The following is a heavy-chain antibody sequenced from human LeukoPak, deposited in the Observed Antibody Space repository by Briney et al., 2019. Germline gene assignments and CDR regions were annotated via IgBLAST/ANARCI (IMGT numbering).Heavy chain of an antibody. Sequence: GASVKVSCKASGYTFTSYDINWVRQATGQGLEWMGWMNPNSGNTGYAQKFQGRVTITRNTSISTAYMELSSLRSEDTAVYYCARVYTYYDFLSGYYTVAEGFDPWGQGTLVTVSS. V-gene: IGHV1-8*03. CDR1: GYTFTSYD. D-gene: IGHD3-3*01. CDR3: ARVYTYYDFLSGYYTVAEGFDP. J-gene: IGHJ5*02. CDR2: MNPNSGNT.